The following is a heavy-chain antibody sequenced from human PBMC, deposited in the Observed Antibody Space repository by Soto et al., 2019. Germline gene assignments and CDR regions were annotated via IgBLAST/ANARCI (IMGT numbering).Heavy chain of an antibody. CDR3: ARDLPSSELDY. J-gene: IGHJ4*02. D-gene: IGHD1-1*01. CDR2: IWYDGSNK. Sequence: GGSLRLSCAASGFTFSSYGMHWVRQAPGKGLEWVAVIWYDGSNKYYADSVKGRFTISRDNSKNTLYLQMNSLRAEDTAVYYCARDLPSSELDYWGQGTLVTVSS. CDR1: GFTFSSYG. V-gene: IGHV3-33*01.